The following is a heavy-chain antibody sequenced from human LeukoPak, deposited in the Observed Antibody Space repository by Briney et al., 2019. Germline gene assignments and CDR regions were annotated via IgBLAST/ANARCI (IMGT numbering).Heavy chain of an antibody. J-gene: IGHJ3*02. V-gene: IGHV1-2*02. CDR3: ARDWSFDI. Sequence: ASVTVSYRASGYTFTVYYMHCVRQAPGQGLEWMGWINPNSGGTNYAQKFHGSVTMTRDTSISTAYMELSRLRSDDTAVYYCARDWSFDIWGQGTMVTVSS. CDR2: INPNSGGT. CDR1: GYTFTVYY.